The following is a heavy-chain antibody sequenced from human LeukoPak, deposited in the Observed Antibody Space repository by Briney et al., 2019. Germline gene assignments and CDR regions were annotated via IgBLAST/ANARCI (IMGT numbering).Heavy chain of an antibody. CDR2: ISSSSSYI. J-gene: IGHJ4*02. CDR1: GFTFSSYS. Sequence: GSLRLSCAASGFTFSSYSMNWVRQAPGKWLEWVSSISSSSSYIYYADSVKGRFTISRDNAKNSLYLQMNSLRAEDTAVYYCARDPVVAAAGTYFDYWGQGTLVTVSS. CDR3: ARDPVVAAAGTYFDY. V-gene: IGHV3-21*01. D-gene: IGHD6-13*01.